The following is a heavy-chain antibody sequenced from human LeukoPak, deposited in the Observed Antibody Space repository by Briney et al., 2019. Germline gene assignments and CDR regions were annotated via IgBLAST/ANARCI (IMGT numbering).Heavy chain of an antibody. CDR3: ATEPNAYGEYFDY. V-gene: IGHV3-48*03. CDR1: GFTFSSYE. Sequence: GGSLRLSCAASGFTFSSYEMNWVRQAPGKGLEWVSYISSSGSTIYYADSVKGRFTISRDNAKNPLYLQMNSLRAEDTAVYYCATEPNAYGEYFDYWGQGTLVTVSS. J-gene: IGHJ4*02. D-gene: IGHD1-14*01. CDR2: ISSSGSTI.